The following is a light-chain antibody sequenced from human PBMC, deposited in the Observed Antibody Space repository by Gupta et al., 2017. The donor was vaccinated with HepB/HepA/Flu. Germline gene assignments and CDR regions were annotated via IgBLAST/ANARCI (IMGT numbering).Light chain of an antibody. CDR1: QSVDSNH. Sequence: EIVLTQSPGTLSLSPGERATLSCRASQSVDSNHLAWYQQKPGQAPRLLIYGASSRATGIPERFSGGGSGTDFTLTISRLEPEDFAVYYCQQYGTSPRAFGQGTKVEIK. CDR2: GAS. CDR3: QQYGTSPRA. V-gene: IGKV3-20*01. J-gene: IGKJ1*01.